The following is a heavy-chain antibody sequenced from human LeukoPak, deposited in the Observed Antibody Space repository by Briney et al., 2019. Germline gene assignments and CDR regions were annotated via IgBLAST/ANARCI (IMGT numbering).Heavy chain of an antibody. J-gene: IGHJ4*02. D-gene: IGHD6-13*01. CDR3: ARDLFLAATEREGDDY. Sequence: ASVEVSCKASGYTFTGYFIHWVRQAPGQGLEWMGWINPNSDDTNYAQKFQGRVTLTRDTSISTAYMELSRLRSDDTAVYYCARDLFLAATEREGDDYWGQGTLVTVSS. V-gene: IGHV1-2*02. CDR1: GYTFTGYF. CDR2: INPNSDDT.